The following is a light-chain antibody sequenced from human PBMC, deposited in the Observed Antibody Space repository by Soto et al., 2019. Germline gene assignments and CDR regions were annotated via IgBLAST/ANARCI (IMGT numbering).Light chain of an antibody. CDR2: LSSDGSH. CDR3: QTWDTGAMVV. CDR1: SGHSSYA. V-gene: IGLV4-69*01. J-gene: IGLJ2*01. Sequence: QAVVTQSPSASASLGASVKLTCTLSSGHSSYAIAWHQQQPEKGPRYLMKLSSDGSHSKGDGIPDRFSGSSSGAERYLTISRLQSEDEADYSCQTWDTGAMVVFGGGTKLTVL.